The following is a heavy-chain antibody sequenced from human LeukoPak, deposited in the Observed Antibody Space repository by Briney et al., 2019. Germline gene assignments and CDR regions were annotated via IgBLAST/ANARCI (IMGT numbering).Heavy chain of an antibody. CDR1: GFTFSKFT. CDR3: AKERLPDGVWSIDY. J-gene: IGHJ4*02. D-gene: IGHD2-8*02. CDR2: I. Sequence: GGSLRLSCAASGFTFSKFTMNWVRQAPGKALEWVSAISVKGRFTISRDNSKNTVYLQMNSLRAEDTAVYYCAKERLPDGVWSIDYWGQGTLVTVS. V-gene: IGHV3-23*01.